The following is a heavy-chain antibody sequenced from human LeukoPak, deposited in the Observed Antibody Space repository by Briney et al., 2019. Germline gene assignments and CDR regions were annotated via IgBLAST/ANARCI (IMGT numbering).Heavy chain of an antibody. D-gene: IGHD6-19*01. V-gene: IGHV4-34*01. Sequence: PSETLSLTCGVSGGSFSGYYWTWIRRPPGKGLEWIGESNDSGGTSYSPSLRGRLRISVDRSNNQFSLKLSSVTAADTAVYYCARAIAVAGHYYYYYGMDVRGQGTTVTVSS. CDR3: ARAIAVAGHYYYYYGMDV. CDR2: SNDSGGT. J-gene: IGHJ6*02. CDR1: GGSFSGYY.